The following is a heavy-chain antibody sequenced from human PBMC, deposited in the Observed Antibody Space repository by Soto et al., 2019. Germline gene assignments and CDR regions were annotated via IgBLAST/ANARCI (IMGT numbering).Heavy chain of an antibody. CDR3: GRVETDSENYERDYYMDV. J-gene: IGHJ6*03. V-gene: IGHV1-69*02. Sequence: QVPLVQSGAEVKKPGSSVKVSCKASGDTFSNYTISWVRQAPGQGLEWMGRIIPIFGIANYAQEFQGRVTITADKSTSTVYMELSSLRSEDTALYYCGRVETDSENYERDYYMDVWGKGTTVTVSS. D-gene: IGHD3-16*01. CDR2: IIPIFGIA. CDR1: GDTFSNYT.